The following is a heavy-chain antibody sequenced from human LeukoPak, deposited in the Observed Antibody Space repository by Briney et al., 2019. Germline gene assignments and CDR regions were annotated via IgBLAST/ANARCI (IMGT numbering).Heavy chain of an antibody. CDR2: ISYSGST. CDR1: GGSFSGYY. J-gene: IGHJ6*03. D-gene: IGHD3-22*01. Sequence: PSETLSLTCAVYGGSFSGYYWSWIRQPPGKGLEWIGYISYSGSTYNNPSLKSRVSISVDTSKNQFSLKLSSVTAADTAVYYCARGGYYYDSSGYFPSMDVWGKGTTVTVSS. CDR3: ARGGYYYDSSGYFPSMDV. V-gene: IGHV4-34*11.